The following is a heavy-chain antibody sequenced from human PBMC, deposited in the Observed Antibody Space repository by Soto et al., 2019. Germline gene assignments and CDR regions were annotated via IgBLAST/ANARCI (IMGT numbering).Heavy chain of an antibody. CDR2: ISSYNGNT. CDR1: GYTFTSFG. CDR3: ARGESSGWYVF. D-gene: IGHD6-19*01. J-gene: IGHJ5*01. V-gene: IGHV1-18*04. Sequence: ASVKVSCKASGYTFTSFGISWVRQAPGQGPEWMGWISSYNGNTNYAQKLQGRVTMTTDTSTSTAYMDLRSLRSDDTAVYYCARGESSGWYVFWGQGTLVTVSS.